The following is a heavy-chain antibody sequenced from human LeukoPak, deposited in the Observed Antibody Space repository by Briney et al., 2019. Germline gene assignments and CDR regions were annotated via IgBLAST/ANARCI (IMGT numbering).Heavy chain of an antibody. CDR1: GYTFTNYD. D-gene: IGHD3-9*01. V-gene: IGHV1-8*01. CDR3: ARGGSLTGYHAWFDP. CDR2: MDPKKGNT. J-gene: IGHJ5*02. Sequence: ASAKVSCKASGYTFTNYDINWVRQASGQGLEWMGWMDPKKGNTGYAQKFRGRVTLTRNSSINTAYMELSSLTSEDTAVYYCARGGSLTGYHAWFDPWGQGTLVAVSS.